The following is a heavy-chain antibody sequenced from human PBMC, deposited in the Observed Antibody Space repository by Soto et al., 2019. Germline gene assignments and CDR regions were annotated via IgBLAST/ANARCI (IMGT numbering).Heavy chain of an antibody. D-gene: IGHD4-17*01. CDR1: GFTFSTYA. CDR2: ISSSGTTI. CDR3: EGVLKNYSDGLPGFDY. J-gene: IGHJ4*02. Sequence: VQLVESGGGLVQPGESLRLSCAASGFTFSTYAMNWVRQAPGKGLEWVSYISSSGTTIYYADSVRGRFTISRDNANKTLYLQMNALRAEDTAVYYCEGVLKNYSDGLPGFDYWGQGTLVTVSS. V-gene: IGHV3-48*01.